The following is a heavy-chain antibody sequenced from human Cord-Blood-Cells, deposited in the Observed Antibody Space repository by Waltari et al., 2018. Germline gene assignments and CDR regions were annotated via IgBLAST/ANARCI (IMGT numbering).Heavy chain of an antibody. J-gene: IGHJ6*02. CDR2: IYYSGST. CDR1: GGSISSSSYY. V-gene: IGHV4-39*01. D-gene: IGHD5-12*01. Sequence: QLQLQESGPGLVKPSETLSLTCHVSGGSISSSSYYWGWIRQPPGKGLEWIGSIYYSGSTYYNPSLKSRVTISVDTSKNQFSLKLSSVTAADTAVYYCARQGVATTDYYYYGMDVWGQGTTVTVSS. CDR3: ARQGVATTDYYYYGMDV.